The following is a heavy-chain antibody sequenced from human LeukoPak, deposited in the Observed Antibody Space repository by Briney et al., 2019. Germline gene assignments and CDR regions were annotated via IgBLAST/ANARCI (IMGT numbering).Heavy chain of an antibody. Sequence: SETLYLTCTASGCSISSSSYYWGWIRPPPGKGLEWIASIYYSGSTYYNPSLKSRVPRSVDTSKNQFSLKLSSVTAADTAVYYCARRVSIAVAGHFDYWGQGTLVTVSS. D-gene: IGHD6-19*01. CDR1: GCSISSSSYY. CDR2: IYYSGST. J-gene: IGHJ4*02. V-gene: IGHV4-39*01. CDR3: ARRVSIAVAGHFDY.